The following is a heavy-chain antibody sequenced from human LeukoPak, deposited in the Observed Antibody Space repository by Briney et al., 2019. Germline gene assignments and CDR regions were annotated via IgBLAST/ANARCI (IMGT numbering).Heavy chain of an antibody. V-gene: IGHV4-34*01. J-gene: IGHJ5*02. D-gene: IGHD3-22*01. CDR2: INHSGST. CDR3: ARGHSSDGTGP. Sequence: SETLSLTCAVYGGSFSGYYWSWIRQPPGKGLEWIGEINHSGSTNYNPSLKSRVTISVGTSKDQFSLKLRSMTAGDTAVYYCARGHSSDGTGPWGEGTLGTVSS. CDR1: GGSFSGYY.